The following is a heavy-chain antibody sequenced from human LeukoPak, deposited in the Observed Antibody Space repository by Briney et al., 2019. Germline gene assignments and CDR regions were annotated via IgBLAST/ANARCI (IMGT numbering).Heavy chain of an antibody. CDR3: AKSNGYGLIDI. J-gene: IGHJ3*02. V-gene: IGHV4-4*07. CDR1: GGSISSYY. D-gene: IGHD3-10*01. CDR2: MYTSGST. Sequence: PSETLSLTCTVSGGSISSYYWSWIRQPAGKGLEWIGRMYTSGSTNYNPSLKSRLTISLDTSRNQFSLKLNSVTAADTAVYYCAKSNGYGLIDIWGQGTMVTVSS.